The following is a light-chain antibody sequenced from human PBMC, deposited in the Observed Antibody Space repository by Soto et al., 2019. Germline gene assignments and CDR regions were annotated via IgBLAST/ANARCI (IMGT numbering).Light chain of an antibody. CDR3: SSYTSSNTRYV. J-gene: IGLJ1*01. CDR2: EGS. CDR1: SSDVGSYNL. V-gene: IGLV2-14*02. Sequence: QSVLTQPASVSGSPGQSITISCTGTSSDVGSYNLVSWYQQHPGKAPKLMIYEGSKRPSGVSNRFSGSKSGNTASLTISGLQAEDEADYYCSSYTSSNTRYVFGTGTKVTVL.